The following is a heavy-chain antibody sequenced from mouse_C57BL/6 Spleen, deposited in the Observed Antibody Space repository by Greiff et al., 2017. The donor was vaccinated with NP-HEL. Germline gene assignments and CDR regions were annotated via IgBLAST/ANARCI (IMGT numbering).Heavy chain of an antibody. Sequence: DVMLVESGGGLVKPGGSLKLSCAASGFTFSDYGMHWVRQAPEKGLEWVAYISSGGSTIYYADTVKGRFTISRDNAKNTLFLQMTSLRSEDTAMYYCAITGTDYAMDYWGQGTSVTVSS. CDR3: AITGTDYAMDY. V-gene: IGHV5-17*01. D-gene: IGHD4-1*01. CDR1: GFTFSDYG. J-gene: IGHJ4*01. CDR2: ISSGGSTI.